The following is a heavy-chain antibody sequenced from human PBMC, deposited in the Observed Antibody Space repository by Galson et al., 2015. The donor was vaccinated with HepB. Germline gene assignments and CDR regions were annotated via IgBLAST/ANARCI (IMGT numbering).Heavy chain of an antibody. CDR1: GFTFSTYA. CDR2: ISGSGITP. V-gene: IGHV3-23*01. CDR3: AKDPAVSYHDFWTENYFLGEFDY. D-gene: IGHD3/OR15-3a*01. J-gene: IGHJ4*02. Sequence: SLRLSCAASGFTFSTYAMSWVRQAPGKGLEWVSTISGSGITPYYADSVKGRFTISRDNSKNTLYLQMNSLRVEDTAVYHCAKDPAVSYHDFWTENYFLGEFDYWGRGTLVTVSS.